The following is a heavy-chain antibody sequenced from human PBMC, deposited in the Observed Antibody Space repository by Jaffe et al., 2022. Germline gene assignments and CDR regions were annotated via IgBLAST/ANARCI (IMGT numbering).Heavy chain of an antibody. D-gene: IGHD6-13*01. CDR2: INHSGST. CDR3: ARSHNSSSYWFDP. J-gene: IGHJ5*02. CDR1: GGSFSGYY. V-gene: IGHV4-34*01. Sequence: QVQLQQWGAGLLKPSETLSLTCAVYGGSFSGYYWSWIRQPPGKGLEWIGEINHSGSTNYNPSLKSRVTISVDTSKNQFSLKLSSVTAADTAVYYCARSHNSSSYWFDPWGQGTLVTVSS.